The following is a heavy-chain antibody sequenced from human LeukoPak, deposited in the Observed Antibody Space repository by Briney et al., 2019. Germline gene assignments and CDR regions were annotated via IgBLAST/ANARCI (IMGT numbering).Heavy chain of an antibody. V-gene: IGHV4-39*07. Sequence: PSETLSLTCTVSGGSISSSSYYWGWIRQPPVKGLEWIGSIYYSGSTYYNPSLMSRVTISVDTSKNQLSLKLSSVTAADTAVYYCARGGSWYRRSSSWYSSYWGQGTLVTVSS. CDR3: ARGGSWYRRSSSWYSSY. CDR2: IYYSGST. J-gene: IGHJ4*02. D-gene: IGHD6-13*01. CDR1: GGSISSSSYY.